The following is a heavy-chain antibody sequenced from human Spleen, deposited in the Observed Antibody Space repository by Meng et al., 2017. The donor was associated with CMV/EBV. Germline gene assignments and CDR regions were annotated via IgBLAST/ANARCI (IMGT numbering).Heavy chain of an antibody. CDR2: VYYNGGT. CDR3: ATEDAYDFGLEY. J-gene: IGHJ4*02. CDR1: GGSVNSVRDY. Sequence: GSLRLSCTVSGGSVNSVRDYWSWIRQPPGKGLEWIGNVYYNGGTNYNPSLKIRVTTSIDASKNQFSLKLTSVTAADTAVYYCATEDAYDFGLEYWGQGMLVTVSS. V-gene: IGHV4-61*01. D-gene: IGHD3-3*01.